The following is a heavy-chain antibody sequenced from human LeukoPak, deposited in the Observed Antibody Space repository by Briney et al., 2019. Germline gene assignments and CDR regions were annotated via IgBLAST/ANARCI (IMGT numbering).Heavy chain of an antibody. Sequence: GGALRLSCAASGFTFSSYRMTWVRHAPGKGREWVSSISSSSSYIYYADSVKGRFTISRDNAKNSLYLQMNSLRAEDTAVYYCARDLASWVVPLWGQGTLVTVSS. V-gene: IGHV3-21*01. J-gene: IGHJ4*02. D-gene: IGHD2-21*01. CDR3: ARDLASWVVPL. CDR2: ISSSSSYI. CDR1: GFTFSSYR.